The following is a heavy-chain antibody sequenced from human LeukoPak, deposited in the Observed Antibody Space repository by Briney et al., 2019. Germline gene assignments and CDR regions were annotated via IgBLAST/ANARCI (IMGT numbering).Heavy chain of an antibody. CDR1: GFTISSYW. D-gene: IGHD2-15*01. CDR3: ATFRYCSGGSCYSPP. J-gene: IGHJ5*02. CDR2: INSDGSST. V-gene: IGHV3-74*01. Sequence: GGSLRLSFAASGFTISSYWMHWVRPAPGKGLVWVSRINSDGSSTSYADSVKGRFTISRDNAKNTLYLQMNSLRAEDTAVYYCATFRYCSGGSCYSPPWGQGTLVTVSS.